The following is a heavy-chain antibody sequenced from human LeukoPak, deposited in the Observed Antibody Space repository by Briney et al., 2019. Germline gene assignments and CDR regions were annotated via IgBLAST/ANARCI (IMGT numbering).Heavy chain of an antibody. CDR1: GLTVADYG. Sequence: GGSLRLSCAASGLTVADYGMSWVRQALRKGLEWVSGIDWSGESTSYADSVKGRFTISRDNSENTLYLHMNNLRAEDTALYYCARDLSASWYSLGFWGRGTLVTVSS. CDR3: ARDLSASWYSLGF. CDR2: IDWSGEST. J-gene: IGHJ4*02. V-gene: IGHV3-20*04. D-gene: IGHD6-13*01.